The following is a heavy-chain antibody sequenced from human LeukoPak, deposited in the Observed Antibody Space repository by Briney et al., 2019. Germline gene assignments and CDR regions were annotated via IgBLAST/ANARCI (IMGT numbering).Heavy chain of an antibody. D-gene: IGHD1/OR15-1a*01. V-gene: IGHV3-7*05. CDR3: ARWNNDWEFDY. J-gene: IGHJ4*02. CDR1: GFTFSTYW. CDR2: IKQDGSDK. Sequence: PGGSLRLSCVASGFTFSTYWMSWVRQAAGKGREWMAKIKQDGSDKYYVDSVKGRFTISRDNAKNSLYLQMNSLRAEDTAVYYCARWNNDWEFDYWGQGTLVSVSS.